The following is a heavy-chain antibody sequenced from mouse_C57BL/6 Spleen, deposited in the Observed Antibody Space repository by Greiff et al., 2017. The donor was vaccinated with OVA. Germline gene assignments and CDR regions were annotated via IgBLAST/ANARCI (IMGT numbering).Heavy chain of an antibody. V-gene: IGHV2-5*01. Sequence: VQLVESGPGLVQPSQSLSITCTVSGFSLTSYGVHWVRQSPGKGLEWMGVIWRGGSTDYNAAFMSRLSITKDNSKSQVFFKMNSLQADDTAIYYCAKNSITTVVATNAMDYWGQGTSVTVSS. J-gene: IGHJ4*01. CDR3: AKNSITTVVATNAMDY. CDR1: GFSLTSYG. D-gene: IGHD1-1*01. CDR2: IWRGGST.